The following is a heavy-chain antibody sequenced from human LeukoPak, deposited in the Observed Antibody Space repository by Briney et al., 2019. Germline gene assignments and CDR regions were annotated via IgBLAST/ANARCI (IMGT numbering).Heavy chain of an antibody. CDR2: ITWNSGSI. Sequence: SLRLSCATSGFTFDDYAMQWVRQAPGKGREWVAAITWNSGSIGYADSVKGGFTISKDNAKHSLYLQMTSLRAEDTAFYYCAKDIASSVHYYLDVWGKGTTVTVSS. J-gene: IGHJ6*03. CDR1: GFTFDDYA. V-gene: IGHV3-9*01. CDR3: AKDIASSVHYYLDV.